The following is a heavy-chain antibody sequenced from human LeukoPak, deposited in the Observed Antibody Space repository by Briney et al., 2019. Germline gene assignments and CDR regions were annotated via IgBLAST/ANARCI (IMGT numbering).Heavy chain of an antibody. CDR2: ISSSGSTI. CDR3: ARVGMVRGVITEYYYYMDV. V-gene: IGHV3-48*04. CDR1: GFTFSSYS. D-gene: IGHD3-10*01. Sequence: GGSLRLSCAASGFTFSSYSMNWVRQAPGKGLEWVSYISSSGSTIYYADSVKGRFTISRDNAKNSLYLQMNSLRAEDTAVYYCARVGMVRGVITEYYYYMDVWGKGTTVTVSS. J-gene: IGHJ6*03.